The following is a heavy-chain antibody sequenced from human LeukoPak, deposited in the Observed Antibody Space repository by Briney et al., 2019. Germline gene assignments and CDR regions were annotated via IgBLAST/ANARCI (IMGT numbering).Heavy chain of an antibody. J-gene: IGHJ6*02. D-gene: IGHD2-2*01. CDR3: ARACSSTSCYLSYYYGMDV. V-gene: IGHV1-8*01. CDR2: MNPNSGNT. Sequence: ASVKVSCKASGYTFASYDINWLRQATGQGLEWMGWMNPNSGNTGYAQKFQGRVTMTRNTSISTAYMELSSLRSEDTAVYYCARACSSTSCYLSYYYGMDVWGQGTTVTVSS. CDR1: GYTFASYD.